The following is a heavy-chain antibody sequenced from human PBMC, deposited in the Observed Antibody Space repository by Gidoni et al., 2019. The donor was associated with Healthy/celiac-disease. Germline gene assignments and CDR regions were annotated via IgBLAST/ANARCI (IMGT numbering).Heavy chain of an antibody. CDR3: ARFNPGPDDVAITRFLEWLQSYDGMDV. J-gene: IGHJ6*02. Sequence: QVQLVESGGGVVQPGMSLRLSCSASGFTFSSYATNWLRQAPGKELEWVAVISHDGSNKYYADSVKGRITISRDNSKNTLYLQMNSLRAEDTAVYYCARFNPGPDDVAITRFLEWLQSYDGMDVWGQGTTVTVSS. CDR2: ISHDGSNK. CDR1: GFTFSSYA. V-gene: IGHV3-30-3*01. D-gene: IGHD3-3*01.